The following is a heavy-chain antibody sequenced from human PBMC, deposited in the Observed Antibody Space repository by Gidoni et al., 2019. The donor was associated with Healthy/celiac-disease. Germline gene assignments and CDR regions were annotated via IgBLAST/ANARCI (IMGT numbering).Heavy chain of an antibody. CDR1: GYTFTGYF. J-gene: IGHJ2*01. V-gene: IGHV1-2*02. D-gene: IGHD6-19*01. CDR3: ARSTPWQWLVHPSSGYFDL. CDR2: INPNSGGT. Sequence: QVQLVQSGAEVKKPGASVKVSCKASGYTFTGYFMHWVRQAPGQGLEWMGWINPNSGGTNYAQKFQGRVTMTRDTSISTAYMELSRLRSDDTAVYYCARSTPWQWLVHPSSGYFDLWGRGTLVTVSS.